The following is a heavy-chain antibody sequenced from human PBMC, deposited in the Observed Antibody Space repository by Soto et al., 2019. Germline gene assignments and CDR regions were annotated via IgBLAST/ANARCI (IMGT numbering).Heavy chain of an antibody. D-gene: IGHD4-4*01. CDR1: GFTFTDYW. Sequence: LRLSCAASGFTFTDYWTHWVRQAPGKGLVWVSRINSDGSRTSYADSVTGRFTISRDNAKNTLYLQMNSLRVEDTALYYCARETYRGFYFDYWGQGTLVTVSS. CDR3: ARETYRGFYFDY. CDR2: INSDGSRT. V-gene: IGHV3-74*01. J-gene: IGHJ4*02.